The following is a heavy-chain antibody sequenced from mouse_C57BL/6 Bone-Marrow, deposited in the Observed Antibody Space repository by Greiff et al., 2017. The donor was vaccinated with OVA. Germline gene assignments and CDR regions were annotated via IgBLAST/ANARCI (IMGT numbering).Heavy chain of an antibody. J-gene: IGHJ3*01. CDR3: ARRPIRSLFAY. D-gene: IGHD6-1*01. CDR2: ISSGGSYT. CDR1: GFTFSSYG. Sequence: EVKLVESGGDLVKPGGSLKLSCAASGFTFSSYGMSWVRQTPDKRLEWVATISSGGSYTYYPDSLKGRFTISRDNATNTLYMQMSSLTSEDTAVYYCARRPIRSLFAYWGQGTPVTVSA. V-gene: IGHV5-6*02.